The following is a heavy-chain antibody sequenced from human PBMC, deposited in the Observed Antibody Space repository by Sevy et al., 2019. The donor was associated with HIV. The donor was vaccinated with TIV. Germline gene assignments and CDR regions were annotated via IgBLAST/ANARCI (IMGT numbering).Heavy chain of an antibody. Sequence: GGSLRLSCVPSGFTFSTYVMHWVRQAPGKGLEWVAVIWHDGSDEYYADSVKGRFTISRDNSKNTLYLQMNSLRAEDTAVYYCASEAGYGGNSRPFDYWGQGTLVTVSS. V-gene: IGHV3-33*08. CDR3: ASEAGYGGNSRPFDY. CDR2: IWHDGSDE. CDR1: GFTFSTYV. D-gene: IGHD4-17*01. J-gene: IGHJ4*02.